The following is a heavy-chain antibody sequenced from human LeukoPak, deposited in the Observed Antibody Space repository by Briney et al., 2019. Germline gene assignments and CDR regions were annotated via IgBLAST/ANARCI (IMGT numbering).Heavy chain of an antibody. D-gene: IGHD3-10*01. CDR1: GFTFTNYA. CDR3: AKDLGGNVLLWFGELIRYFDY. CDR2: ITGSGDMT. Sequence: GGSLRLSCAASGFTFTNYAMIWVRQAPGKGLEWVSAITGSGDMTYYAGPVKGRFTVPRDNSKNTLYLQMNSLRAEDTAVYYCAKDLGGNVLLWFGELIRYFDYWGQGTLVTVSS. V-gene: IGHV3-23*01. J-gene: IGHJ4*02.